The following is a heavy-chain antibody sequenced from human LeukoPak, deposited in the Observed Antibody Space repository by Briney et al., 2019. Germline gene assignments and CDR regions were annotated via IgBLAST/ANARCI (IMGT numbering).Heavy chain of an antibody. J-gene: IGHJ4*02. CDR1: GFTFSDHY. V-gene: IGHV3-11*04. D-gene: IGHD7-27*01. CDR3: RRGHWGLDY. CDR2: ISGSDSTI. Sequence: GGSLRLSCAASGFTFSDHYMSWIRQAPGKGLEWVSYISGSDSTIYYADSVKGRFTTSRDNAKSSLYLQMNSLRAEDTAVYYCRRGHWGLDYWGQGALVTVSS.